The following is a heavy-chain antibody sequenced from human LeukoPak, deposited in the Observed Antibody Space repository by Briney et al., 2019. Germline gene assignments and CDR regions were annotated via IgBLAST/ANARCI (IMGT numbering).Heavy chain of an antibody. CDR3: ASLPNLVGATEFDY. V-gene: IGHV4-34*01. D-gene: IGHD1-26*01. Sequence: PSETLSLTCAVYGGSFSGYYWSWIRQPPGKGLEWLGEINHSGSTNYNPSLKSRVTISVDTSKNQFSLKLSSVTAADTAVYYCASLPNLVGATEFDYWGQGTLVTVSS. J-gene: IGHJ4*02. CDR2: INHSGST. CDR1: GGSFSGYY.